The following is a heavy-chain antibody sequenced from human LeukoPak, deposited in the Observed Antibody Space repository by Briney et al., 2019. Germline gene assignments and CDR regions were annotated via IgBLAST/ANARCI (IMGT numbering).Heavy chain of an antibody. J-gene: IGHJ6*02. CDR3: ARGRGELLYYGMDV. V-gene: IGHV4-30-4*01. CDR2: IYYSGST. CDR1: GVSISSGDYY. Sequence: SETLSLTCTVSGVSISSGDYYWSWIRQPPGKGLDWIGYIYYSGSTYYNPSLKSRVTISVDTSKNQFSLKLSSVTAADTAVYYCARGRGELLYYGMDVWGQGTTVTVSS. D-gene: IGHD1-26*01.